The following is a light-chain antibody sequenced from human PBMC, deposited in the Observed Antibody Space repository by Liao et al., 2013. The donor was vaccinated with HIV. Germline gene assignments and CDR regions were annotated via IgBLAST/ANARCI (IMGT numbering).Light chain of an antibody. V-gene: IGLV3-1*01. Sequence: SYELTQPPSVSVSPGQTASITCSGDHLGAKYACWYQQKPGQSPVLVIYQDTKRPSGIPERFSGSNSGNTATLTISGTQAMDEADYYCQAWDSSTGNYVFGTGTKVTVL. J-gene: IGLJ1*01. CDR1: HLGAKY. CDR2: QDT. CDR3: QAWDSSTGNYV.